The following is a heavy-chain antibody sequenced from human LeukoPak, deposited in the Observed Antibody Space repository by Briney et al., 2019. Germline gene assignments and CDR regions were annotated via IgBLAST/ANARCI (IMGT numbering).Heavy chain of an antibody. CDR3: AKVLNYDFWSGYLFDY. V-gene: IGHV3-23*01. CDR2: ISGSGGTT. D-gene: IGHD3-3*01. CDR1: GFTFSSYA. J-gene: IGHJ4*02. Sequence: PGGSLTLSCAASGFTFSSYAMSWVRQAPGKGLEWVSGISGSGGTTYYADSVKGRFSISRDSSKNTLSLQMNSLRAEDTAKYYCAKVLNYDFWSGYLFDYWGQGTLVSVSS.